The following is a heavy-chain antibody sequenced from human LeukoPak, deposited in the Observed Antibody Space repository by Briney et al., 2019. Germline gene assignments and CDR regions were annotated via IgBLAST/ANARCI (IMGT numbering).Heavy chain of an antibody. V-gene: IGHV4-31*03. J-gene: IGHJ5*02. Sequence: SETLSLTCTVSGGSISSGGYYWSWIRQHPGKGLEWIGYIYYSGSTYYNPSIKSRVTISVDTSKNQFSLKLSSVTAADTAVYYCARDYGSGSYSEYNWFDPWGQGTLVTVSS. CDR1: GGSISSGGYY. D-gene: IGHD3-10*01. CDR3: ARDYGSGSYSEYNWFDP. CDR2: IYYSGST.